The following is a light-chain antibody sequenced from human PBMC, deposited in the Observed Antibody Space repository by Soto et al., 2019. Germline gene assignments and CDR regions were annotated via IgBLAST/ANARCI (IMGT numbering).Light chain of an antibody. V-gene: IGKV3-11*01. CDR2: DAS. Sequence: EIVLTQSPATLSLSPGERATLSCRASQSVSSYLAWYQQKPGQAPRLLIYDASNRATGIPARFSGSGSGTDFTLTISSLAPEDFAVYYCQQRSSWPLTFGQGTKVEI. CDR3: QQRSSWPLT. CDR1: QSVSSY. J-gene: IGKJ1*01.